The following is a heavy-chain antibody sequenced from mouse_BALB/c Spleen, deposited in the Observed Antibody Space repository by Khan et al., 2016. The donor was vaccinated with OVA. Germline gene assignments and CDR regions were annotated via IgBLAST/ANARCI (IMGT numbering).Heavy chain of an antibody. CDR3: TRSVYGAFAY. V-gene: IGHV1S29*02. J-gene: IGHJ3*01. CDR2: IFPNNGDS. D-gene: IGHD1-2*01. Sequence: EVQLQESGPELVKPGASVKISCKASGYTFTDYNMDWVRQSYGESLEWIGYIFPNNGDSGYNQKFKTQATLTVDTSSSTAFMELRSLPTEDSAVYYCTRSVYGAFAYWGQVTPVTVSP. CDR1: GYTFTDYN.